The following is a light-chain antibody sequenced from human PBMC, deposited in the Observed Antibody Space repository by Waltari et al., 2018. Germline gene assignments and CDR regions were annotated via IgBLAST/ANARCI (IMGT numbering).Light chain of an antibody. V-gene: IGKV1-39*01. Sequence: DIQMTQSPSSLSASVGDRVTITCRASQSISSYLNWYQPNPGKAPKHLIYAASSLQSGVPSRFSGSGSGTDFTLTISSLQPEDFATYYCQQSYSTPPTFGQGTKVEIK. CDR3: QQSYSTPPT. CDR2: AAS. J-gene: IGKJ1*01. CDR1: QSISSY.